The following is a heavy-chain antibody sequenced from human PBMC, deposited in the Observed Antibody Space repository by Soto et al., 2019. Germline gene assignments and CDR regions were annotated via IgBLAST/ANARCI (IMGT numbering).Heavy chain of an antibody. CDR2: INAANADT. D-gene: IGHD6-13*01. CDR3: VRRHVSATGIDWFDP. J-gene: IGHJ5*02. CDR1: GYTFTSYG. Sequence: QVQLVQSGTEVKKPGASVKVSCKASGYTFTSYGIHWVRQAPGQRLEWMGWINAANADTKYSPKFQGRVTITSGTSASTAYMELSSLRSEDTAVFYCVRRHVSATGIDWFDPWGQGTLVTVSS. V-gene: IGHV1-3*01.